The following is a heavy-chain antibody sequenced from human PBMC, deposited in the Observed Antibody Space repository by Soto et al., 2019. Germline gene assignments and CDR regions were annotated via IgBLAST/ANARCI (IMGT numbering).Heavy chain of an antibody. J-gene: IGHJ6*02. D-gene: IGHD6-6*01. V-gene: IGHV3-23*01. CDR2: ISGSGGST. Sequence: GGSLRLSCAASGFTFSSYAMSWVRQAPGKGLEWVSAISGSGGSTYYADSVKGRFTISRDNSKNTLYLQMNSLRAEDTTVYYCAKTGASIAARDYYYYGMDVWGQGTTVTVSS. CDR1: GFTFSSYA. CDR3: AKTGASIAARDYYYYGMDV.